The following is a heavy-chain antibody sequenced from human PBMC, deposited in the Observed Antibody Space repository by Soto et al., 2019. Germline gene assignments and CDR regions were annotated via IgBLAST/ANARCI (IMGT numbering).Heavy chain of an antibody. Sequence: SETLSLTCAVCGGSFSDYYWSWIRQPPGKGLEWIGEINHSGSTNYNPSLKSRVTTSVDTSKNQFSLKLSSVTAADTAVYYCARRVRGVNDAFDIWGQGTMVTVS. CDR1: GGSFSDYY. CDR3: ARRVRGVNDAFDI. D-gene: IGHD3-10*01. CDR2: INHSGST. V-gene: IGHV4-34*01. J-gene: IGHJ3*02.